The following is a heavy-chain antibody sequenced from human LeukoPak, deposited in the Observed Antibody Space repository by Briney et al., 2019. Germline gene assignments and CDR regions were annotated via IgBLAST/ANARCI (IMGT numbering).Heavy chain of an antibody. V-gene: IGHV4-39*07. D-gene: IGHD6-13*01. CDR3: ARRPRAEYSSSRKLGFFDY. CDR2: IYYSGST. J-gene: IGHJ4*02. Sequence: SETLSLTCTVSGGSISSNSYYWGWIRQPPGKGLKWIGSIYYSGSTYYNPSLKSRVTISVDTSKNQFSLKLSSVTAADTAVYYCARRPRAEYSSSRKLGFFDYWGQGTLVTVSS. CDR1: GGSISSNSYY.